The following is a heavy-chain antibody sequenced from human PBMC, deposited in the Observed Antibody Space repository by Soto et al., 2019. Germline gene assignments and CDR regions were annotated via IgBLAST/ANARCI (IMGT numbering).Heavy chain of an antibody. J-gene: IGHJ4*02. CDR3: TRDRGGNFYGGFDY. V-gene: IGHV3-74*01. CDR2: INIEGSTT. Sequence: EVQLVESGGCLVQPGGSLRLSCAASGFTFNNYWMHWVRQAPGKGLVWVSRINIEGSTTDYADSVRGRFAISRDNAKNTLYLQINSLRDEDTAVYYCTRDRGGNFYGGFDYWGRGTLVTVSP. CDR1: GFTFNNYW. D-gene: IGHD1-26*01.